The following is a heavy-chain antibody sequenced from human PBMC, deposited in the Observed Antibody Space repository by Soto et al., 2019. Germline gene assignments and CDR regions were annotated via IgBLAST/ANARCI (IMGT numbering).Heavy chain of an antibody. CDR2: ISGSGGRT. CDR3: AKDWLERVT. D-gene: IGHD5-12*01. J-gene: IGHJ5*02. V-gene: IGHV3-23*01. CDR1: GFTFNTYA. Sequence: PGGSLRLSCAASGFTFNTYAMTWVRQAPGKGLDWVSSISGSGGRTYYADSVKGRFTISRDNSKNTLYLQMNSLRAEDTAVYYCAKDWLERVTWGQGTLVTVSS.